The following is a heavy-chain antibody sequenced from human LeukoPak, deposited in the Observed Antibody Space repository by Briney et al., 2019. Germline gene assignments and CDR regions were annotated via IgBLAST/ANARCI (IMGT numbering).Heavy chain of an antibody. CDR1: GGSISGSSFY. CDR3: ARDRNWGYFDS. V-gene: IGHV4-39*07. D-gene: IGHD7-27*01. J-gene: IGHJ4*02. CDR2: VYYSGTT. Sequence: SETLSLTCPVSGGSISGSSFYWGWIRQPQGKGLEWIGSVYYSGTTYYNPSLKSRVTISVDTSKNQFSLKLDSVTAADTAVYYCARDRNWGYFDSWGQGILVTVSS.